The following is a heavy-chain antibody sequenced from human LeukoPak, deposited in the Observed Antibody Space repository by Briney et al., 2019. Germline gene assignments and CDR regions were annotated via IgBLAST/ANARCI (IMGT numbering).Heavy chain of an antibody. Sequence: SVKVSCKASGGTFSSYAISWVRQAPGQGLEWMGRIIPILGIANYAQKFQGRVTITADKSTSTAYMELSSLRSEDTAVYYCARDLHSSGYHTSEYFQHWGQGTLVTVSS. CDR3: ARDLHSSGYHTSEYFQH. CDR2: IIPILGIA. CDR1: GGTFSSYA. D-gene: IGHD3-22*01. J-gene: IGHJ1*01. V-gene: IGHV1-69*04.